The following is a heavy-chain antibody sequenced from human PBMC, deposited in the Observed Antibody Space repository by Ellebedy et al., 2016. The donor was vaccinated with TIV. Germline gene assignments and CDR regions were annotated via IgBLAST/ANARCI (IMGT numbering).Heavy chain of an antibody. CDR3: ARLVIGSVGATDY. J-gene: IGHJ4*02. D-gene: IGHD1-26*01. CDR1: GYRFTTYW. CDR2: IYPTDSDT. Sequence: GESLKISXRASGYRFTTYWIGWVRQMPGKGLEWMGIIYPTDSDTRYSPSFQGQVTISADKSINTAYLQWSSLKASDTAMYYCARLVIGSVGATDYWGQGTLVTVSS. V-gene: IGHV5-51*01.